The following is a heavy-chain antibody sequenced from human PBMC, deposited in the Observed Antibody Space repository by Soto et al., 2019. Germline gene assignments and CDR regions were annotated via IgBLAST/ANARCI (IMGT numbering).Heavy chain of an antibody. V-gene: IGHV1-46*03. D-gene: IGHD2-8*01. CDR1: GYTFTSSH. CDR3: ARRWPNGGFDP. J-gene: IGHJ5*02. CDR2: INPSVGST. Sequence: QVQLVQSGAEVKKPGASVKVSCTASGYTFTSSHIHWVRQAPGQGLEWMGRINPSVGSTSYAQKFQGRVTITRDTSTSTVYMELSSLRSEDTAVYYCARRWPNGGFDPWGQGTLVIVSS.